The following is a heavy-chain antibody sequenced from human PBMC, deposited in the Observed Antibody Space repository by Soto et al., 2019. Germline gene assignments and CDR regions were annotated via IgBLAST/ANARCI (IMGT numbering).Heavy chain of an antibody. Sequence: PGGSLRLSCATSGFTFSNAWMNCVRQAPGKGLEWVGRIKSKTDGGTTDYAAPVKGRFTISRDDSKNTLYLQMNSLKTEDTAVYYCTTDCRDPTCYYYGMDVWGQGTTVTVSS. CDR2: IKSKTDGGTT. D-gene: IGHD3-10*01. V-gene: IGHV3-15*07. CDR3: TTDCRDPTCYYYGMDV. CDR1: GFTFSNAW. J-gene: IGHJ6*02.